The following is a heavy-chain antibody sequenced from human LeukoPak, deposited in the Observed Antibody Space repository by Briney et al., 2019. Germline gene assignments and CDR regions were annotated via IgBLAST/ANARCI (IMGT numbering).Heavy chain of an antibody. D-gene: IGHD2-2*02. Sequence: GGSLRLSCAASGFTFSSYAMSWVRQAPGKGLEWVSAISGSGGSTYYADSVKGRFTISRDNSKNTLYLQMNSLRAEDTAVYYCAKIVVVPAAIYLPPDAFDIWGPGTMVTVSS. J-gene: IGHJ3*02. V-gene: IGHV3-23*01. CDR2: ISGSGGST. CDR1: GFTFSSYA. CDR3: AKIVVVPAAIYLPPDAFDI.